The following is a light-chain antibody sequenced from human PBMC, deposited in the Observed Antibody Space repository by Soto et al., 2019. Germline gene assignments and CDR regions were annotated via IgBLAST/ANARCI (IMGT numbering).Light chain of an antibody. V-gene: IGKV3-11*01. Sequence: EIVLTQSPATLSVSPWDRATLSCRGSQYIGSYLAWYQQKPGQAPRLLIYDASNRATGIPARFSGSGSGTDFTLTISSLEPEDFAVYYCQQRSNWPLTFGGGTKVDIK. J-gene: IGKJ4*01. CDR1: QYIGSY. CDR2: DAS. CDR3: QQRSNWPLT.